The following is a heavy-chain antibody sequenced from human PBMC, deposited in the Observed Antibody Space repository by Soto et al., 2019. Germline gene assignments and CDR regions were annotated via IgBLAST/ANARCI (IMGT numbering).Heavy chain of an antibody. CDR3: ARAGWFAEGYFDF. CDR2: INAGNGHT. J-gene: IGHJ4*02. CDR1: GFTFVMYA. D-gene: IGHD3-10*01. V-gene: IGHV1-3*01. Sequence: ASVKVSCKASGFTFVMYAIHWVRQAPGQGLEWMAWINAGNGHTTYSQKFQGRVTITRDTSARTVYMELRSLRFEDTATYYCARAGWFAEGYFDFWGQGPTVTVSS.